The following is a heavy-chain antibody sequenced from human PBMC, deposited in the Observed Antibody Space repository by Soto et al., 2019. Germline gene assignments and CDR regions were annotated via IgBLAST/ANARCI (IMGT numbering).Heavy chain of an antibody. J-gene: IGHJ4*02. Sequence: QITLKESGPTLVKPTQTLTLTCTFSGFSLSSTRMAVGWIRQPPGKALEWLALIYRVDDKRYSPFLNSMLTISKYTSKNQVVLTMSNMDPVDTARYYCAHIVVAGLGYYFDYWGQGTLVTVSS. D-gene: IGHD6-19*01. V-gene: IGHV2-5*02. CDR3: AHIVVAGLGYYFDY. CDR2: IYRVDDK. CDR1: GFSLSSTRMA.